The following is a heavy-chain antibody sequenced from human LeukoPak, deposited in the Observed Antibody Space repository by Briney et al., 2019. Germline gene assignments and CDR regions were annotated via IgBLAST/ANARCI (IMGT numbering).Heavy chain of an antibody. CDR1: GYSISSGYY. CDR3: ARDCGYYYGWFSSWFDP. CDR2: IYYSGST. J-gene: IGHJ5*02. V-gene: IGHV4-38-2*02. D-gene: IGHD3-10*01. Sequence: SETLSLTCTVSGYSISSGYYWGWIRQPPGKGLEWIGSIYYSGSTYYNPSLKSRVTISVDTSKNQFYLKLSSVTAADTAVYYCARDCGYYYGWFSSWFDPWGQGTLVTVSS.